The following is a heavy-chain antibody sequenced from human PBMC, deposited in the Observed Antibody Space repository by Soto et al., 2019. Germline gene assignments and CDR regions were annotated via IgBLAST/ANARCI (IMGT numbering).Heavy chain of an antibody. CDR2: ISGYNGDT. V-gene: IGHV1-18*01. D-gene: IGHD2-8*01. CDR3: AKNGQPPYYYYGMDV. Sequence: QGQLVQSGGEVKKPGASVKVSCKASGYTFTRYGISWVRQAPGQVLEWMGWISGYNGDTKYAQKFQGRVTMTVDTSTTTAYMELRSRTSDDRAVYYCAKNGQPPYYYYGMDVWGQGTTVTVSS. J-gene: IGHJ6*02. CDR1: GYTFTRYG.